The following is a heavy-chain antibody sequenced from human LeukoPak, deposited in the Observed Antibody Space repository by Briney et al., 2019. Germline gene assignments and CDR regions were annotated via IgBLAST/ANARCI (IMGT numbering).Heavy chain of an antibody. J-gene: IGHJ3*02. CDR2: IYYSGST. CDR3: AVGIVVVPAPIPGPRAFDI. Sequence: SQTLSLTCTVSGGSISSGGYYWSWIRQHPGKGLEWIGYIYYSGSTYYNPSLKSRVTISVDTSKNQFSLKLSSVTAADTAVYYCAVGIVVVPAPIPGPRAFDIWGQGTMVTVSS. D-gene: IGHD2-2*03. V-gene: IGHV4-31*03. CDR1: GGSISSGGYY.